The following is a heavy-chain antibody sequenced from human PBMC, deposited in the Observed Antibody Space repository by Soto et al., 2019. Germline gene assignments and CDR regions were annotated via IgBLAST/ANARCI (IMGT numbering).Heavy chain of an antibody. CDR1: GGSISSYY. CDR2: IYYSGST. CDR3: ERDLGYLHWFDT. V-gene: IGHV4-59*01. J-gene: IGHJ5*02. D-gene: IGHD2-15*01. Sequence: SETLSLTCTVSGGSISSYYWSWIRQPPGKGLEWIGYIYYSGSTNYNPSLKSRVTISVDTSKNQFSLKLSSVTAAETAVYYCERDLGYLHWFDTWGQGTLVTVSS.